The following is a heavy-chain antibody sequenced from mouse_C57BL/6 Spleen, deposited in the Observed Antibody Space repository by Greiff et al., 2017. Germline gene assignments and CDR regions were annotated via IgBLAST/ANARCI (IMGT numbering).Heavy chain of an antibody. CDR2: IDPSDSYT. CDR1: GYTFTSYW. J-gene: IGHJ2*01. V-gene: IGHV1-50*01. Sequence: QVQLQQPGAELVKPGASVQLSCKASGYTFTSYWMQWVKQRPGQGLEWIGEIDPSDSYTNYNQKFKGKATLTVDTSSSTAYMQLSSLTSEDSAVYYCASEDYWGQGTTLTVSS. CDR3: ASEDY.